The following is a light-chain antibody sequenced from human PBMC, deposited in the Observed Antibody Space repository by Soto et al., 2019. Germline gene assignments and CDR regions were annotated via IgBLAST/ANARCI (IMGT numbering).Light chain of an antibody. CDR1: QSVSNNY. Sequence: EIVLTQSPGTLSLSPGERATLSCRASQSVSNNYLAWYQQKPGQAPRLLIYGASNRATGIPDRFSGSGSGTEFTLTISSLQPDDVATYYCQQYNTFWTFGQGTKVDIK. CDR3: QQYNTFWT. V-gene: IGKV3-20*01. J-gene: IGKJ1*01. CDR2: GAS.